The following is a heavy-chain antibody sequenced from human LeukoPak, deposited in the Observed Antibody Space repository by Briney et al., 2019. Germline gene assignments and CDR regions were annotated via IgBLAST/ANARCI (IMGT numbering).Heavy chain of an antibody. J-gene: IGHJ4*02. D-gene: IGHD6-6*01. V-gene: IGHV3-48*03. CDR3: ARIDSSSSSINY. Sequence: PGGSLRLSCVGSGFTFSSYEMNWVRQAPGKGLEWVSYISSSGSTIYYADSVKGRFTISRDNAKNSLYLQMNSLRAEDTAVYYCARIDSSSSSINYWGQGTLVTVSS. CDR2: ISSSGSTI. CDR1: GFTFSSYE.